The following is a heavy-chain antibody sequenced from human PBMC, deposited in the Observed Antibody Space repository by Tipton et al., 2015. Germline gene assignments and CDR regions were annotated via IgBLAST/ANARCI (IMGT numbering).Heavy chain of an antibody. Sequence: TLSLTCTVSGGSISRFYWSWIRQPPGKGLEWIGYIHSTGNSAYNPSLQSRVTMSVDTPKNQFSLRLSSVTAADTAVYSCARHDSTGFHFEDWGQGTLVTVSS. J-gene: IGHJ4*02. D-gene: IGHD3-22*01. CDR3: ARHDSTGFHFED. V-gene: IGHV4-4*09. CDR2: IHSTGNS. CDR1: GGSISRFY.